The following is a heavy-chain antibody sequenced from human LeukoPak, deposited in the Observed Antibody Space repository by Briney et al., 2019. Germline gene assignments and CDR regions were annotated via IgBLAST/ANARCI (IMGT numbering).Heavy chain of an antibody. V-gene: IGHV4-59*08. Sequence: PSETLSLTCTVSGXSISSYYWSWIRQPPGKGLEWIGYIYYSGSTNYNPSLKSRVTISVDTSKNQFSLKLSSVTAADTAVYYCARQAAAGPNWFDPWGQGTLVTVSS. CDR3: ARQAAAGPNWFDP. D-gene: IGHD6-13*01. CDR1: GXSISSYY. J-gene: IGHJ5*02. CDR2: IYYSGST.